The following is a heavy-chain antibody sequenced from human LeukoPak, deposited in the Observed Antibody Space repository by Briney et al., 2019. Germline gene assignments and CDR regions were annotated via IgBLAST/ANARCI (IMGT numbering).Heavy chain of an antibody. CDR3: ARGPSLVPSTIYYHYMDV. V-gene: IGHV3-53*01. CDR1: GFTVGSNY. D-gene: IGHD5/OR15-5a*01. Sequence: GGSLRLSCAASGFTVGSNYMTWVRQAPGKGLEWVALIYGDDYTFYSDSVEGRFTVSRDRSKNTVYLRLNSLRPEDTAVYFCARGPSLVPSTIYYHYMDVWGTGTTVTVPS. J-gene: IGHJ6*03. CDR2: IYGDDYT.